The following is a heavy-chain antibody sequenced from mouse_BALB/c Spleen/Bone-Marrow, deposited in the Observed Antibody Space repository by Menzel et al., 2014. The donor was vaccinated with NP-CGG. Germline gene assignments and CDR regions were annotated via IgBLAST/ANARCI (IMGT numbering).Heavy chain of an antibody. Sequence: VQLQQSAAELARPGASVKMSCKASGYTFTSYTMHWVKQRPGQGLGWLGYINPSSGYTEYNQKFKDKTTLTADKSSSTAYMQLSSLTSEDSACYYCARWYYGYVGFAYWGQGTLVTVSA. CDR2: INPSSGYT. D-gene: IGHD1-2*01. V-gene: IGHV1-4*02. CDR3: ARWYYGYVGFAY. CDR1: GYTFTSYT. J-gene: IGHJ3*01.